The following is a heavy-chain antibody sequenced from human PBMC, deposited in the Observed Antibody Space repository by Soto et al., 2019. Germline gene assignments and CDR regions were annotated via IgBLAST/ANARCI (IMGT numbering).Heavy chain of an antibody. CDR1: GGSISSYY. Sequence: LSLTCTVSGGSISSYYWSWIRHPPGKGLEWIGCFYYSGSTNYNPSLKSRVTISVDTSKKQFSLKLSSVTAADTAVYYCARVSGSYYYGMDVWGKGTTVTVPS. CDR3: ARVSGSYYYGMDV. J-gene: IGHJ6*04. D-gene: IGHD1-26*01. CDR2: FYYSGST. V-gene: IGHV4-59*01.